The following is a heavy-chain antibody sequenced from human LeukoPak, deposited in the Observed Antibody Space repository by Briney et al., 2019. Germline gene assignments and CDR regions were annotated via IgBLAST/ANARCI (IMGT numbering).Heavy chain of an antibody. CDR3: ARDLIAYSSSWYPRSLGMDVWGRRSLGMDV. V-gene: IGHV6-1*01. J-gene: IGHJ6*02. CDR2: TYYRSKWYN. Sequence: SQTLSLTCAISGDSVSSNSAAWNWIRQSPSRGLEWLGRTYYRSKWYNDYAVSVKSRITINPDTSKNQFSLQLNSVTPEDTAVYYCARDLIAYSSSWYPRSLGMDVWGRRSLGMDVWGQGTTVTVSS. CDR1: GDSVSSNSAA. D-gene: IGHD6-13*01.